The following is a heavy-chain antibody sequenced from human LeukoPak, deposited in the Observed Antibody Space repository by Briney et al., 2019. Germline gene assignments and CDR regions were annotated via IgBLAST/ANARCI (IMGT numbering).Heavy chain of an antibody. CDR3: ASQLSVSQWLAPGIYYFDY. J-gene: IGHJ4*02. D-gene: IGHD6-19*01. V-gene: IGHV4-39*07. CDR1: GGSISSSSYY. Sequence: SETLSLTCTVSGGSISSSSYYWGWIRQPPGKGLEWIGSIYYSGSTYYNPSLKSRVTISVDTSKNQFSLKLSSVTAADTAVYYCASQLSVSQWLAPGIYYFDYWGQGTLVTVSS. CDR2: IYYSGST.